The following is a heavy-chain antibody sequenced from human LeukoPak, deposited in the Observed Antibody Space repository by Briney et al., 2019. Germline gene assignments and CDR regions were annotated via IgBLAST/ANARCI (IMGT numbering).Heavy chain of an antibody. J-gene: IGHJ6*02. V-gene: IGHV1-8*01. Sequence: ASVKVSCTASGYTFTSYDINWVRQATGQGLEWMGWMNPNSGNTGYAQKFQGRVTVTRNTSISTAYMELSSLRSEDTAVYYCARAVKSDIAARRGRYYGMDVWGQGTTVTVSS. CDR1: GYTFTSYD. D-gene: IGHD6-6*01. CDR3: ARAVKSDIAARRGRYYGMDV. CDR2: MNPNSGNT.